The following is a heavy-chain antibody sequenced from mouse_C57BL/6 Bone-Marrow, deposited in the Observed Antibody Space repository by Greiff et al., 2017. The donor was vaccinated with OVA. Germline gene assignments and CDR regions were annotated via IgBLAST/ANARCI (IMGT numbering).Heavy chain of an antibody. Sequence: EVKLQESGAELVRPGASVKLSCTASGFNIKDDYMHWVKQRPEQGLEWIGWIDPENGDTEYASKFQGKATITADTSSNTAYLQLSSLTSEDTAVYYCIYYDYDGFAYWGQGTLVTVSA. V-gene: IGHV14-4*01. J-gene: IGHJ3*01. CDR2: IDPENGDT. CDR1: GFNIKDDY. D-gene: IGHD2-4*01. CDR3: IYYDYDGFAY.